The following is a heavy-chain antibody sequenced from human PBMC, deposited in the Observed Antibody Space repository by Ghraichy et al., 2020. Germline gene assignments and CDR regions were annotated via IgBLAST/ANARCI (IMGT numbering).Heavy chain of an antibody. V-gene: IGHV3-13*05. J-gene: IGHJ4*02. Sequence: GGSLRLSCAASGFTFSSYDMHWVRQATGKGLEWVSAIGTAGDPYYTGSVKGRFTISRENAKNSLYLQMNSLRAGDTAVYYCARGNGYSSGWELDYWGQGTLVTVSS. CDR2: IGTAGDP. CDR1: GFTFSSYD. D-gene: IGHD6-19*01. CDR3: ARGNGYSSGWELDY.